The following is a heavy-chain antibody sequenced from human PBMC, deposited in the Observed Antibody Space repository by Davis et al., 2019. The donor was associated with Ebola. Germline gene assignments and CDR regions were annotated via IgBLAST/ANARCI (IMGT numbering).Heavy chain of an antibody. Sequence: MPGGSLRLSCAVYGGSFSAYYWSWIRQPPGKGLEWIGEINHSGSTNYNPSLKSRVTISVDTSKNQFSLKLSSVTAADTAVYYCARGRWGAAPWRFDYWGQGTLVTVSS. D-gene: IGHD6-13*01. V-gene: IGHV4-34*01. CDR1: GGSFSAYY. CDR3: ARGRWGAAPWRFDY. J-gene: IGHJ4*02. CDR2: INHSGST.